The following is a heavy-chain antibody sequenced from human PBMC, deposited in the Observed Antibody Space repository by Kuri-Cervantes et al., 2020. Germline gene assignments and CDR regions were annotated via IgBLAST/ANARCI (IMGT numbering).Heavy chain of an antibody. J-gene: IGHJ6*02. Sequence: SKTLSLTCTVSGGSISSGSYYWSWIRQPAGKGLEWIGRIYTSGSTNYNPSLKSRVTISVDTSKNQFSLKLSSVTAADTAVYYCARAGIAVAGTDDYYGMDVWGQGTTVTVSS. CDR1: GGSISSGSYY. CDR3: ARAGIAVAGTDDYYGMDV. V-gene: IGHV4-61*02. D-gene: IGHD6-19*01. CDR2: IYTSGST.